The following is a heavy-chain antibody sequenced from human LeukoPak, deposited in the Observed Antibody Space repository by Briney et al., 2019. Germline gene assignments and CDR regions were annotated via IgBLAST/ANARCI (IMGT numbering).Heavy chain of an antibody. CDR3: ARDRGYYGSGRLYYFDY. D-gene: IGHD3-10*01. V-gene: IGHV1-18*01. CDR1: GYTFTSYG. CDR2: ISAYNGNT. J-gene: IGHJ4*02. Sequence: ASVKVSCKASGYTFTSYGISWVRQAPGQGLEWVGWISAYNGNTNYAQKLQGGVTMATDTSTSTAYMELRSLRSDDTAVYYCARDRGYYGSGRLYYFDYWGQGTLVTVSS.